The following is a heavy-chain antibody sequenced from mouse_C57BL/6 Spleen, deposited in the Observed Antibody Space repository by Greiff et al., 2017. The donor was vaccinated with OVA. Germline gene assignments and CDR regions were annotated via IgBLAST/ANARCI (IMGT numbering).Heavy chain of an antibody. Sequence: QVQLQQPGAELVRPGTSVKLSCKASGYTFTSYWMHWVKQRPGQGLEWIGVIDPSDSYTNYNQKFKGKATLTVDTSSSTAYMQLSSLTSEDSAVDYCARGDSSGYGFAYWGQGTLVTVSA. D-gene: IGHD3-2*02. V-gene: IGHV1-59*01. J-gene: IGHJ3*01. CDR3: ARGDSSGYGFAY. CDR1: GYTFTSYW. CDR2: IDPSDSYT.